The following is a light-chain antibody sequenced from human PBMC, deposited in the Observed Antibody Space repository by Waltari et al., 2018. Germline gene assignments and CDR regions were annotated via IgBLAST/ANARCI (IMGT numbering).Light chain of an antibody. CDR2: ENN. Sequence: NFMLTQPHSVSESPGKTVTISCTRSSGSIASNYVQWYQQRPGSAPTTVIYENNQRPSGFSERFSGSIDSSSNSAPLTISGLKAEDEADYYCQSYYGTDWVFGGGTKLTVL. CDR3: QSYYGTDWV. V-gene: IGLV6-57*04. CDR1: SGSIASNY. J-gene: IGLJ3*02.